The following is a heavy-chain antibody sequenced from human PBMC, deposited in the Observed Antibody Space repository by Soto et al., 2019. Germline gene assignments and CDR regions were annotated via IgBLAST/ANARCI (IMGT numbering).Heavy chain of an antibody. Sequence: KPSETLSLTCTVSGGSISSGGYYWSWIRQHPGKGLEWTGYIYYSGSTYYNPSLKSRVTISVDTSKNQFSLKLSSVTAADTAVYYCARDPGVRGRAFDIWGQGTMVTVS. J-gene: IGHJ3*02. CDR3: ARDPGVRGRAFDI. CDR2: IYYSGST. CDR1: GGSISSGGYY. D-gene: IGHD3-10*01. V-gene: IGHV4-31*03.